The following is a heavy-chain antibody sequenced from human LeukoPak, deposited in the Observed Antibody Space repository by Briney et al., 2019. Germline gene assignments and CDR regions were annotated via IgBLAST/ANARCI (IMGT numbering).Heavy chain of an antibody. CDR2: IYNSGST. D-gene: IGHD6-6*01. CDR1: GGSISSDY. J-gene: IGHJ4*02. CDR3: ARGRYSSSSGLFDY. V-gene: IGHV4-59*12. Sequence: PSETLSLTCSVSGGSISSDYWSWIRQPPGKGLEWIGFIYNSGSTNYNPSLKSRVTISVDTSTNQFSLKLSSVTAADTAVYYCARGRYSSSSGLFDYWGQGTLVTVSS.